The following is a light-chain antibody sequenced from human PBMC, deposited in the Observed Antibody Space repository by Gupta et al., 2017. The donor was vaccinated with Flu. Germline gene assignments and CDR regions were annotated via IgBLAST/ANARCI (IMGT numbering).Light chain of an antibody. CDR1: SRDVGGYNY. Sequence: TISCTGTSRDVGGYNYVSWYQQQPGKAPKRRIYDVSNRPSGVSNRFYGAKSGNTASLTISGLQAEDESEYYCCSFAGTFYVFGTGTNVTVL. CDR2: DVS. V-gene: IGLV2-11*01. CDR3: CSFAGTFYV. J-gene: IGLJ1*01.